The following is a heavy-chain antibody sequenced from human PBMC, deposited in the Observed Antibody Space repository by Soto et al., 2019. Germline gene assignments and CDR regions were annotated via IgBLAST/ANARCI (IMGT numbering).Heavy chain of an antibody. V-gene: IGHV5-10-1*01. CDR3: ARCQQPARYGAASCDYP. J-gene: IGHJ4*02. CDR1: GYSFTSYW. Sequence: EVQLVQSGAEVKKPGESLRISCKGSGYSFTSYWISWVRQMPGKGLEWMGRIDPSDSYTNYSPSFQGHVTISADKSISTSYLQWSSLKASDTAMYYSARCQQPARYGAASCDYPWGQGTLVTVSS. CDR2: IDPSDSYT. D-gene: IGHD3-10*01.